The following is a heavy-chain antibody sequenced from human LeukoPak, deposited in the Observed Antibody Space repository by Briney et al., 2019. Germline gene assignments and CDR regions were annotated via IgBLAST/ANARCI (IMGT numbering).Heavy chain of an antibody. Sequence: SETLSLTCAVSGGSISSCNWWGWVRPPPGEGLEWSGENYHSGSTNYNPSLKSRVTISVDTSKNQFSMKLASVTAADTAIYYCAVGAGGFSYYNWFDPWGQGTLVTVSS. CDR2: NYHSGST. CDR1: GGSISSCNW. D-gene: IGHD5-18*01. CDR3: AVGAGGFSYYNWFDP. J-gene: IGHJ5*02. V-gene: IGHV4-4*02.